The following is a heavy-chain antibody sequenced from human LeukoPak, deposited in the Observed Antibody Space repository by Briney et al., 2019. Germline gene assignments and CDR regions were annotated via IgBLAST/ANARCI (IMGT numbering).Heavy chain of an antibody. J-gene: IGHJ3*02. V-gene: IGHV4-61*01. CDR1: GGSVSSGSYY. D-gene: IGHD6-6*01. Sequence: PSQTLSLTCAVSGGSVSSGSYYWSWIRQPPGKGLEWIGYIYYSGSTNYNPSLKSRVTISVDTSKNQFSLKLSSVTAADTAVYYCARALEYSSPNTIVHAFDIWGQGTMVTVSS. CDR2: IYYSGST. CDR3: ARALEYSSPNTIVHAFDI.